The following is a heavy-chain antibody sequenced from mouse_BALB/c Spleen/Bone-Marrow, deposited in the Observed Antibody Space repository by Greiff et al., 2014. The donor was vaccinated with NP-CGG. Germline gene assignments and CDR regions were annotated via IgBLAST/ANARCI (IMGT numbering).Heavy chain of an antibody. D-gene: IGHD1-1*01. CDR2: IWAGGST. CDR1: GFSLTSYG. V-gene: IGHV2-9*02. J-gene: IGHJ2*01. CDR3: AREGDYYGSNDY. Sequence: VQLQESGPGLVAPSQSLSITCTVSGFSLTSYGVHWVRQPPGKGLEWLGVIWAGGSTNYNSALMSRLSISKDNPKSQVFLKMNSLQTDDTAMYYCAREGDYYGSNDYWGQGTTLTVSS.